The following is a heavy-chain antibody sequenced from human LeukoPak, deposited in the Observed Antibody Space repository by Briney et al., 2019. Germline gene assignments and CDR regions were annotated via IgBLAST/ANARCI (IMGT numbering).Heavy chain of an antibody. Sequence: GGSLRLSCAASGFTVSSNYKSWVRQAPGKGLEWVSVIYSGGYTYYADSVKGRFTISRDNSKNTLYLQMNSLRAEDMAVYYCARVYSTYPYYYMDVWGKGTTVTVSS. CDR2: IYSGGYT. V-gene: IGHV3-53*01. CDR3: ARVYSTYPYYYMDV. D-gene: IGHD4-11*01. CDR1: GFTVSSNY. J-gene: IGHJ6*03.